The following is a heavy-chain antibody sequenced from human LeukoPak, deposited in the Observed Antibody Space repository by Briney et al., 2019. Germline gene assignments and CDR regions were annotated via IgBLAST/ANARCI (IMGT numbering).Heavy chain of an antibody. V-gene: IGHV3-53*01. CDR3: ARDWDCSTSSCYDAFDV. Sequence: GGSLRLSCAASGFTVSSNYMSWVRQAPGKGLEWVSVIYSGGSTYYADSVKGRFTISRDTSKNTLYLQMNSLRVEDTAVYYCARDWDCSTSSCYDAFDVWGQGTMVTVSS. J-gene: IGHJ3*01. CDR1: GFTVSSNY. D-gene: IGHD2-2*01. CDR2: IYSGGST.